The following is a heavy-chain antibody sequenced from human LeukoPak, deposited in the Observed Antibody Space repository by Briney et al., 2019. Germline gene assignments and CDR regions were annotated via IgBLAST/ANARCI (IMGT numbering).Heavy chain of an antibody. CDR1: GDSISSYY. D-gene: IGHD4-11*01. CDR2: IYYSGST. CDR3: ARGHSIEPYYYYYYMDV. V-gene: IGHV4-59*01. J-gene: IGHJ6*03. Sequence: PSETLSLTCTASGDSISSYYCSWIRQPPGKGLEWIGYIYYSGSTSYNPSLKSRVTTSLDTSNNQFSLKLRSVTAADTAVYYCARGHSIEPYYYYYYMDVWGKGTTVTVSS.